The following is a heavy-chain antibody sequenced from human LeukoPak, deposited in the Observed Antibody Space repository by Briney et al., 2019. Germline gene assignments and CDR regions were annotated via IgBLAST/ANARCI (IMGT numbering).Heavy chain of an antibody. CDR3: ARRDWGYYYTMDV. CDR1: GGTFSSYA. Sequence: SVKVSCKASGGTFSSYAISWVRQAPGQGLEWMGGIIPIFGTAKSAQRFQGRVTITADESTSTAYMELSSLTSADTAVYYCARRDWGYYYTMDVWGQGTTVTVSS. V-gene: IGHV1-69*01. CDR2: IIPIFGTA. J-gene: IGHJ6*02. D-gene: IGHD3/OR15-3a*01.